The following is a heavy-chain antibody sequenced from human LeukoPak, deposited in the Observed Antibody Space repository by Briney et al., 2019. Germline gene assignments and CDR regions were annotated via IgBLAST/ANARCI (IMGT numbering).Heavy chain of an antibody. CDR1: GFSFSLFV. V-gene: IGHV3-64*01. Sequence: GGSLRLSCAASGFSFSLFVMNWARHAPGKGLEYVSGISTNGGSTYYANSVTGRFTISRDNSKNTLYLQMGSLRAEDMAVYYCARGAHYDDAWGSYRPFYFDYWGQGSPVTVSS. CDR2: ISTNGGST. CDR3: ARGAHYDDAWGSYRPFYFDY. J-gene: IGHJ4*02. D-gene: IGHD3-16*02.